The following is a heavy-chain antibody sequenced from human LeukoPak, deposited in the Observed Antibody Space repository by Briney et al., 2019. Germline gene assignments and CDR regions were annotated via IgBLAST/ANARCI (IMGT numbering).Heavy chain of an antibody. Sequence: GASVKVSCKASGYTFTSYYMHWVRQAPGQGLEWMGIINPSGGSTSYAQKFQGRVTMTRDTSTSTVYMELSSLGSEDTAVYYCARDPTPKDDSSGYYRTLDYWGQGTLVTVSS. J-gene: IGHJ4*02. V-gene: IGHV1-46*01. CDR2: INPSGGST. CDR3: ARDPTPKDDSSGYYRTLDY. D-gene: IGHD3-22*01. CDR1: GYTFTSYY.